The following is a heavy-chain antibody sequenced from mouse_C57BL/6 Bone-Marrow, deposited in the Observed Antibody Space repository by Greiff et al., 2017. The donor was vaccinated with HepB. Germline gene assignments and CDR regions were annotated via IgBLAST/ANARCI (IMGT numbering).Heavy chain of an antibody. V-gene: IGHV5-17*01. CDR3: ARPLTTVVAFYAMDY. CDR1: GFTFSDYG. D-gene: IGHD1-1*01. Sequence: EVQVVESGGGLVKPGGSLKLSCAASGFTFSDYGMHWVRQAPEKGLEWVAYISSGSSTIYYADTVKGRFTISRDNAKNTLFLQMTSLRSEDTAMYYCARPLTTVVAFYAMDYWGQGTSVTVSS. J-gene: IGHJ4*01. CDR2: ISSGSSTI.